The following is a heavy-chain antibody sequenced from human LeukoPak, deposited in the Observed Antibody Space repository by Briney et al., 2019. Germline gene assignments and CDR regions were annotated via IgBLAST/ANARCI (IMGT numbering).Heavy chain of an antibody. CDR2: IGGSGTTT. Sequence: GGSLRLSCAASGFIFNSYGMNWVRQAPGKGLEWVSYIGGSGTTTNYADSVKGRFTISRDNAKNSLYLQMNSLRDEDTAVYYCARDWRPSDYWGQGTLVTVSS. CDR3: ARDWRPSDY. J-gene: IGHJ4*02. CDR1: GFIFNSYG. V-gene: IGHV3-48*02. D-gene: IGHD3-3*01.